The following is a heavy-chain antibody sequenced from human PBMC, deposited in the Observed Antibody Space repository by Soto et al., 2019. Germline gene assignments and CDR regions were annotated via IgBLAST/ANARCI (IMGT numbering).Heavy chain of an antibody. V-gene: IGHV3-23*01. J-gene: IGHJ6*02. Sequence: GGSLRLSCEVSGFTFSSYGMTWVRQAPGKGLEWVSSLSNSGDSTHYADSVKGRFTIFRDNSKSTLHLQMNSLRAEDTAVYYCAKDPALITGDEYMDVWGQGTTVTVSS. D-gene: IGHD1-20*01. CDR2: LSNSGDST. CDR3: AKDPALITGDEYMDV. CDR1: GFTFSSYG.